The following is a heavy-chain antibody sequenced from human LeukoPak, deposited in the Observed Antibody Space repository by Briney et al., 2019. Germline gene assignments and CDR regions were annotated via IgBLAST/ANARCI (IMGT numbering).Heavy chain of an antibody. CDR2: IYYTGST. CDR3: ARLLGGYFAGDAFDV. Sequence: SETLSLTCTVSGGSIISYYWTWIRQPPGKGLEWIGYIYYTGSTKYNPSLKSRVTISVDVSTDTFSLNLGSVTAADTAVYYCARLLGGYFAGDAFDVWGQGTMVTVSS. D-gene: IGHD3-9*01. J-gene: IGHJ3*01. CDR1: GGSIISYY. V-gene: IGHV4-59*08.